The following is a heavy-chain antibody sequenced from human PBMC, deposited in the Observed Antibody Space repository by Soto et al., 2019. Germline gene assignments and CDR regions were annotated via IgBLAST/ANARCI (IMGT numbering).Heavy chain of an antibody. CDR2: IYDSGST. CDR3: AREVIPLTTDGYFDL. CDR1: GGSISGGVGGLYY. D-gene: IGHD4-17*01. J-gene: IGHJ2*01. V-gene: IGHV4-30-4*01. Sequence: QLQLRESGPGLVKPSETMSLTCTVSGGSISGGVGGLYYWSWIRQPPGKGLEWIGYIYDSGSTYYNPSLKSRVTISADTSKNQSSLRRSSVTAADTAVYYCAREVIPLTTDGYFDLWGRGTLVTVSS.